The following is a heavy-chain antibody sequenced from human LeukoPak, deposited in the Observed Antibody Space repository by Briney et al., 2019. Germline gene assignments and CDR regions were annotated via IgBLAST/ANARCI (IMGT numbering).Heavy chain of an antibody. CDR1: GYTFTSYY. J-gene: IGHJ6*02. CDR2: INPSGGST. V-gene: IGHV1-46*01. Sequence: GASVKVSCKASGYTFTSYYMHWVRQAPGQGLEWRGIINPSGGSTSYAQKFQGRVTMTRDTSTSTVYMELSSLRSEDTAVYYCAREIDCSSTSCYPQTPSDYYYGMGAWGQGTTVTVSS. CDR3: AREIDCSSTSCYPQTPSDYYYGMGA. D-gene: IGHD2-2*01.